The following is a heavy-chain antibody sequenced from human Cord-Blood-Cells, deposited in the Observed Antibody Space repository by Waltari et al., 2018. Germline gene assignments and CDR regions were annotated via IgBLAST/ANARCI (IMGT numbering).Heavy chain of an antibody. J-gene: IGHJ4*02. CDR1: GFTFSSYG. V-gene: IGHV3-30*02. CDR3: AKGSFSFFDY. Sequence: QVQLVESGGGVVQPGGSLRLSCAASGFTFSSYGMHWVRQAPGKGLEWVAFIRYDGSNKYYADSVKGRFTISRDKSKNTLYLQMNSLRAEDTAVYYCAKGSFSFFDYWGQGTLVTVSS. CDR2: IRYDGSNK.